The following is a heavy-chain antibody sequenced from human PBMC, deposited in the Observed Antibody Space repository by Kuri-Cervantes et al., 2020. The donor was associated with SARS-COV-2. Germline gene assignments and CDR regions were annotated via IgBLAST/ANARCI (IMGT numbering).Heavy chain of an antibody. D-gene: IGHD3-22*01. CDR3: ARAIDSSGYYYLHFDY. CDR1: GYTFTSYA. CDR2: IIPIFGTA. V-gene: IGHV1-69*13. J-gene: IGHJ4*02. Sequence: SVKVSCKASGYTFTSYAISWVRQAPGQGLEWMGGIIPIFGTANYAQKFQGRVTITADESTSTAYMELSSLRSEDTAVYYCARAIDSSGYYYLHFDYWGQGTLVTVSS.